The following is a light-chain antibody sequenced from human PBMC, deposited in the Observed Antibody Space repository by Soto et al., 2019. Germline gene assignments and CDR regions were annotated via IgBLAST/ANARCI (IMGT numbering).Light chain of an antibody. CDR1: QSISSW. V-gene: IGKV1-5*03. CDR3: QQYNSYSPST. Sequence: DIQMTQSPSTLSASVGDRVTITCRASQSISSWLAWYQQKPGKAPKLLIYKASSLESGVPSRFSGSGSGTEFNLTICSLQPDDFATYYCQQYNSYSPSTFGQGTKVEIK. J-gene: IGKJ1*01. CDR2: KAS.